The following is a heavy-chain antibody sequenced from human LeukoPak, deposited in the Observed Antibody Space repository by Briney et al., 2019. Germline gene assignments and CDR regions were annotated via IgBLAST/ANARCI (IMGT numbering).Heavy chain of an antibody. D-gene: IGHD3-10*01. CDR1: GFTFSSYR. CDR3: VRDRSPGYFDY. V-gene: IGHV3-21*01. Sequence: GGSLRLSCAASGFTFSSYRMNWVCQAPGKGLDWVSSISSSHNNIYYADSVKGRSSISRDNAKNSLFLQMNSLRAEDTAVYYCVRDRSPGYFDYWGQGTLVTVT. CDR2: ISSSHNNI. J-gene: IGHJ4*02.